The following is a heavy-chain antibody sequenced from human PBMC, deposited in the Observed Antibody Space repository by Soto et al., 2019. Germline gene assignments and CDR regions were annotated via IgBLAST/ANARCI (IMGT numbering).Heavy chain of an antibody. CDR2: INPSGGST. V-gene: IGHV1-46*01. Sequence: ASVKVSCKASGYTFTSYYMHWVRQAPGHGLEWMGIINPSGGSTSYAQKFQGRVTMTRDTSTSTVYMELSSLRSEDTAVYYCAREGRSSYSSGWYYFDYWGQGTLVTVSS. CDR3: AREGRSSYSSGWYYFDY. CDR1: GYTFTSYY. J-gene: IGHJ4*02. D-gene: IGHD6-19*01.